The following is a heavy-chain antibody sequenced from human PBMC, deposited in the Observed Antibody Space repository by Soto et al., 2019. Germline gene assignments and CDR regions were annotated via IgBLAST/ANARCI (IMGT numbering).Heavy chain of an antibody. J-gene: IGHJ4*02. V-gene: IGHV3-33*01. CDR2: IWYDGSNK. CDR3: ARGLPAATYYFDY. D-gene: IGHD2-2*01. CDR1: GFTFSSYG. Sequence: PGGSLRLSCAASGFTFSSYGMHWVRQAPGKGLEWVAVIWYDGSNKYYADSVKGRFTISRDNSKNTLYLQMNSLRAEDTAVYYCARGLPAATYYFDYWGQGTLVTVSS.